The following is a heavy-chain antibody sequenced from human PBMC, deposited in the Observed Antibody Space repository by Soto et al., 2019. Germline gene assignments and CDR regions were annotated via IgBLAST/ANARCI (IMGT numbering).Heavy chain of an antibody. Sequence: PXGSLRLSCTASGFIFSNFGMHWVRQAPGKGLEWVAGVWYDGSNGVSAESVKGRFTISRDNSKNTLYLQMTSLRAEDTAVYYCARDPRTARASAMDVWGQGTTVTVSS. J-gene: IGHJ6*02. D-gene: IGHD6-6*01. V-gene: IGHV3-33*01. CDR2: VWYDGSNG. CDR3: ARDPRTARASAMDV. CDR1: GFIFSNFG.